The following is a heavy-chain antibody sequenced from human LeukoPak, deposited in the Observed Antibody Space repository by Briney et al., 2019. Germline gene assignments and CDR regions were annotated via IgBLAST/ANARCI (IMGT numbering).Heavy chain of an antibody. J-gene: IGHJ6*03. CDR1: GGSFSGYY. CDR2: INHSGST. CDR3: ARLPVYYYYYMDV. Sequence: PSETLSLTCAVYGGSFSGYYWSWIRQPPGKRLEWIGEINHSGSTNYNPSLKSRVTISVDTSKNQFSLKLSSVTAADTAVYYCARLPVYYYYYMDVWGKGTTVTVSS. V-gene: IGHV4-34*01.